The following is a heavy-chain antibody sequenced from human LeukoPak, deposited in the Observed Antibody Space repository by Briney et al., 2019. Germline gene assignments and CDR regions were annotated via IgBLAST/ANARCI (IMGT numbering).Heavy chain of an antibody. CDR3: ARLRSYDFWSGYDLVY. Sequence: ASVKVSCKASGYTFTSYYMHWVRQAPGQGLEWMGIINPSGGSTSYAQKFQGRVTMTRDTSTSTVYMELSSLRSEDTAVYYCARLRSYDFWSGYDLVYWGQGTLVTVSS. D-gene: IGHD3-3*01. CDR1: GYTFTSYY. J-gene: IGHJ4*02. CDR2: INPSGGST. V-gene: IGHV1-46*01.